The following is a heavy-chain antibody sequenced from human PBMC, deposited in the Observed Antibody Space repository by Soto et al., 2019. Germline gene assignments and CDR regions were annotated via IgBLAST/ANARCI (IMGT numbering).Heavy chain of an antibody. D-gene: IGHD6-25*01. CDR1: CTSIIGFY. J-gene: IGHJ4*02. Sequence: SETLSLTCIVSCTSIIGFYWSWIRQPPGKGLEWIGYIFHSGSTDYNPSLRGRATISLDTSRRQLSLKLESVTAADTAVYYCARGAGYFEGSSWGQGTLVTVSS. CDR3: ARGAGYFEGSS. V-gene: IGHV4-59*12. CDR2: IFHSGST.